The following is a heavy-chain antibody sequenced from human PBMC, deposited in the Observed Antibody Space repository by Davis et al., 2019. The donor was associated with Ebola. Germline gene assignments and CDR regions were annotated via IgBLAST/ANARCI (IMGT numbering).Heavy chain of an antibody. D-gene: IGHD3-3*01. CDR3: AAGYYDFWSGYGYYYGMDV. Sequence: AASVKVSCKASGGTFCSYAISWVRQATGQGLEWMGWMNPNSGNTGYAQKFQGRVTITRDMSTSTAYMELSSLRSEDTAVYYCAAGYYDFWSGYGYYYGMDVWGQGTTVTVSS. CDR2: MNPNSGNT. J-gene: IGHJ6*02. CDR1: GGTFCSYA. V-gene: IGHV1-8*03.